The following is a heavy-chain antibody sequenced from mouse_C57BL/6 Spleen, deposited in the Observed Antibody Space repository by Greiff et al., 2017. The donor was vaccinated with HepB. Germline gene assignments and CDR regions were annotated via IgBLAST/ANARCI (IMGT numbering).Heavy chain of an antibody. CDR2: ISSGGDYI. J-gene: IGHJ1*03. CDR1: GFTFSSYA. V-gene: IGHV5-9-1*02. D-gene: IGHD4-1*01. CDR3: TRKLSGNWYFDV. Sequence: EVHLVESGEGLVKPGGSLKLSCAASGFTFSSYAMSWVRQTPEKRLEWVAYISSGGDYIYYADTVKGRFTISRDNARNTLYLQMSSLKSEDTAMYYCTRKLSGNWYFDVWGTGTTVTVSS.